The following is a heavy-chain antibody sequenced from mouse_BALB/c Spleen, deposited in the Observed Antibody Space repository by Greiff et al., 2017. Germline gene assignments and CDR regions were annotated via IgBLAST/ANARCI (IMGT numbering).Heavy chain of an antibody. Sequence: EVKLVESGGGLVQPGGSRKLSCAASGFTFSSFGMHWVRQAPEKGLEWVAYISSGSSTIYYADTVKGRFTISRDNPKNTLFLQMTSLRSEDTAMYYCARSDFSHYYGSSYAMDYWGQGTSVTVSS. V-gene: IGHV5-17*02. J-gene: IGHJ4*01. CDR3: ARSDFSHYYGSSYAMDY. D-gene: IGHD1-1*01. CDR1: GFTFSSFG. CDR2: ISSGSSTI.